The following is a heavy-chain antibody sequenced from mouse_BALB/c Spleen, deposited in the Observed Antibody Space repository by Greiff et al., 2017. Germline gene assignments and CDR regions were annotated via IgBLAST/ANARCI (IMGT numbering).Heavy chain of an antibody. Sequence: VNVVESGPGLVAPSQSLSITCTVSGFSLTSYGVHWVRQPPGKGLEWLGVIWAGGSTNYNSALMSRLSISKDNSKSQVFLKMNSLQTNDTAMYYCAREPDGSSYRGWYFDVWGAGTTVTVSS. CDR2: IWAGGST. CDR3: AREPDGSSYRGWYFDV. V-gene: IGHV2-9*02. J-gene: IGHJ1*01. D-gene: IGHD1-1*01. CDR1: GFSLTSYG.